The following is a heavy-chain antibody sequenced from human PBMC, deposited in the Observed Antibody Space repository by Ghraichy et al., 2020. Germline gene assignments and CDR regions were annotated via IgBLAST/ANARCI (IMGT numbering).Heavy chain of an antibody. CDR1: GFSFSTWN. CDR2: ISGSGSTI. V-gene: IGHV3-48*02. CDR3: AGAFDI. J-gene: IGHJ3*02. Sequence: GGSLRLSCAASGFSFSTWNMNWVRQAPGKGLQWVSYISGSGSTIYYADSVKGRFTISRDNARNLLYLQMNSLRDEDTAVYYCAGAFDIWGQGTMVTVSS.